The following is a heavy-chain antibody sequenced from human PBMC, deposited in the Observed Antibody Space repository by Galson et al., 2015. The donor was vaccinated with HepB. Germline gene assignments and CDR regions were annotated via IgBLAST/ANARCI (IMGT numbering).Heavy chain of an antibody. V-gene: IGHV3-23*01. Sequence: SLRLSCAASGFTFSTYAMSWVRQAPGKGLEWVPALSGSGGSAYYADSVKGRFTISRDNSKNTLYLQMSSLRAEDTAVYYCAKAVSFFYDSSGYDYWGQGTLLTVSS. CDR1: GFTFSTYA. J-gene: IGHJ4*02. D-gene: IGHD3-22*01. CDR3: AKAVSFFYDSSGYDY. CDR2: LSGSGGSA.